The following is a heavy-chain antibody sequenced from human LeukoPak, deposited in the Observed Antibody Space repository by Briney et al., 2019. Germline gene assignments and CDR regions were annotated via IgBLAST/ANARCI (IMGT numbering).Heavy chain of an antibody. CDR3: ARGYSSGWYWY. D-gene: IGHD6-19*01. CDR1: GGSISSYY. J-gene: IGHJ4*02. Sequence: PSETLSLTCTVSGGSISSYYWSWIRQPPGKGLEWIGYIYYSGSTNYNPSLKSRVTISVDTSKNQFSLKLSSVTAADTAVYYCARGYSSGWYWYWGQGTLVTVSS. CDR2: IYYSGST. V-gene: IGHV4-59*01.